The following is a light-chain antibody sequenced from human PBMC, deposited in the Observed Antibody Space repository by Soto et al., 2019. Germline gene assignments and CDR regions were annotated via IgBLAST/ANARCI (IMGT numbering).Light chain of an antibody. V-gene: IGLV2-11*01. Sequence: QSALTQPRSVSGSPGQSVTISCTGTSSDVGGYNYVSWYQQHPGKAPHLMIYDVSKRPSGVPDRFSGSKSGNTASLTISGLQAEDEADYYCCSYAGSYTFGVFGGGTKLTVL. CDR1: SSDVGGYNY. CDR2: DVS. J-gene: IGLJ2*01. CDR3: CSYAGSYTFGV.